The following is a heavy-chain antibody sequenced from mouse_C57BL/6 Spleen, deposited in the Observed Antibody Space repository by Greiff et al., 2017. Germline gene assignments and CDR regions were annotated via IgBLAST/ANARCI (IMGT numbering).Heavy chain of an antibody. D-gene: IGHD2-3*01. CDR3: TIYDGYYFAY. Sequence: EVQLQQSGGGLVQPGGSMKLSCAASGFTFSDAWMDWVRQSPEKGLEWVAEIRNKANNHATYYAESVKGRFTISRDDSKSSVYLQMNSLRAEDTGIYYCTIYDGYYFAYWGQGTLVTVSA. V-gene: IGHV6-6*01. CDR1: GFTFSDAW. CDR2: IRNKANNHAT. J-gene: IGHJ3*01.